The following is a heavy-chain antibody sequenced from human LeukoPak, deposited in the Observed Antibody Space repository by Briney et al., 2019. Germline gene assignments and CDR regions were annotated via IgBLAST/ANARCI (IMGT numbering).Heavy chain of an antibody. D-gene: IGHD3-22*01. CDR1: GYTFTSYY. Sequence: ASVKVSCKASGYTFTSYYMHWVRQAPGQGLEWMGIINPSGGSTSYAQKFQGRVTMTRDTSTSTVYMEPSSLRSEDTAVYYCARDRNYYDSSGYPGELDPWGQGTLVTVSS. J-gene: IGHJ5*02. CDR2: INPSGGST. V-gene: IGHV1-46*01. CDR3: ARDRNYYDSSGYPGELDP.